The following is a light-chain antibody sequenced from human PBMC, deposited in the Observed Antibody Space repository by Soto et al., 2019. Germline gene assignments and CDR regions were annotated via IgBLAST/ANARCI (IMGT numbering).Light chain of an antibody. Sequence: DIQMTQSPSTLSASVGDRVTITCRASQSISSWLACYQQKPGKAPKLLIYDASSLESGGPSRFSGSGSGTEFHLTISSLQPDDFATYYCQQYNRYPSITFGQGTRLEIK. V-gene: IGKV1-5*01. CDR3: QQYNRYPSIT. CDR2: DAS. CDR1: QSISSW. J-gene: IGKJ5*01.